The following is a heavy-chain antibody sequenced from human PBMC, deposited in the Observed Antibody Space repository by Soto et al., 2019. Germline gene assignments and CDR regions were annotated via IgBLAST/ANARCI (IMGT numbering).Heavy chain of an antibody. D-gene: IGHD3-22*01. CDR3: ATRSSLSNYYDSSGYSPWFDP. V-gene: IGHV1-24*01. CDR2: FDPEDGET. Sequence: GASVKVSCKVSGYTLTELSMHWVRQAPGKGLEWMGGFDPEDGETIYAQKFQGRVTMTEDTSTDTAYMELSSLRSEDTAVYYCATRSSLSNYYDSSGYSPWFDPWGQGTLVTVSS. CDR1: GYTLTELS. J-gene: IGHJ5*02.